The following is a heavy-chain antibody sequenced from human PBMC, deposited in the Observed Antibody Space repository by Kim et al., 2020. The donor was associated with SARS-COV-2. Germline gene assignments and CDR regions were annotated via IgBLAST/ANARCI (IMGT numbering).Heavy chain of an antibody. D-gene: IGHD5-18*01. CDR3: ATGGYTYDYYYAMDV. J-gene: IGHJ6*02. CDR1: GFTFNNAW. Sequence: GGSLRLSCAVSGFTFNNAWMNWVRQAPGKGLEWVGHIKGKTDGGTTDYAAPVKGRFTIYRDDSKNTLFLQMRSLKTADAAVYYCATGGYTYDYYYAMDVWGQGTTVTVS. V-gene: IGHV3-15*01. CDR2: IKGKTDGGTT.